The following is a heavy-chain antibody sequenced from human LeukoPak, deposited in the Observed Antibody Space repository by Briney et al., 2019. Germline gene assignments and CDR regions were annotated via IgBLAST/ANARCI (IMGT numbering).Heavy chain of an antibody. Sequence: ASVKVSCKASGYTFTSYGINWVRQATGQGLEWMGWMNPNSGNTGYAQKFQGRVVMTRNTSISTAYMELSSLGSEDTAVYYCARGRYQLLPHLDVWGKGTTVTVSS. J-gene: IGHJ6*04. V-gene: IGHV1-8*01. CDR3: ARGRYQLLPHLDV. D-gene: IGHD2-2*01. CDR1: GYTFTSYG. CDR2: MNPNSGNT.